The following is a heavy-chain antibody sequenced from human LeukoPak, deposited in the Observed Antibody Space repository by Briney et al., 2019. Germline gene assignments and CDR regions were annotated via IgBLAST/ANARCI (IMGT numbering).Heavy chain of an antibody. D-gene: IGHD3-16*02. CDR3: ARHPYDYVWGSYRYTRHPFDY. J-gene: IGHJ4*02. V-gene: IGHV4-31*03. Sequence: PSQTLSLTCTVSGGSISSGGYSWSWIRQHPGKGLEWIGYIYYSGSTYYNPSLKSRVTISVDTSKNQFSLKLSSVTAADTAVYYCARHPYDYVWGSYRYTRHPFDYWGQGTLVTVSS. CDR1: GGSISSGGYS. CDR2: IYYSGST.